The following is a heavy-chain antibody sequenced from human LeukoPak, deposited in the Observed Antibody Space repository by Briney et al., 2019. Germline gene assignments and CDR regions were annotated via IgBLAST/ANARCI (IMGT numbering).Heavy chain of an antibody. V-gene: IGHV3-15*01. J-gene: IGHJ4*02. D-gene: IGHD6-19*01. Sequence: GGSLRLSCAASGIDFIYHWMSWVRQAPGKGLEWVGLIRSETHGGTTDYAAPVKGRFTISRDDSKNTLNLQMNSLKAEDTAVYYCAQSSGQHYEYWGQGALVTVSS. CDR1: GIDFIYHW. CDR2: IRSETHGGTT. CDR3: AQSSGQHYEY.